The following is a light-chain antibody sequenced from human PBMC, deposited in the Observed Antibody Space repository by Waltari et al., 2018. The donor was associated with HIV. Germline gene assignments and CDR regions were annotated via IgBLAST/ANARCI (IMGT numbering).Light chain of an antibody. CDR3: GTWDSSLSGVV. J-gene: IGLJ2*01. CDR1: NFNIGNNY. V-gene: IGLV1-51*01. Sequence: QSVLTQPPSVSAAPGQKVTISCSGSNFNIGNNYVSWYQQLPGTVPKRLIYDNSERPSGIPDRFSGSKSGTSATLGITGLQTGDEADYYCGTWDSSLSGVVFGGGTKLTVL. CDR2: DNS.